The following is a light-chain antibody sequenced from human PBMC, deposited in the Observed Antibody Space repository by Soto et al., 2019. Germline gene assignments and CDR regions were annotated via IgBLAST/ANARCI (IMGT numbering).Light chain of an antibody. Sequence: QSVLTQPASVSLSPGHSITISCTGTSSDIGGYNSVSWYQQHPRKAPKLMIYEVTNRPSGISNRFSGSKSGNTASLTISGLQAEDEADYYCSSYTRGNTYVFGTGTKVTVL. CDR1: SSDIGGYNS. J-gene: IGLJ1*01. CDR2: EVT. CDR3: SSYTRGNTYV. V-gene: IGLV2-14*01.